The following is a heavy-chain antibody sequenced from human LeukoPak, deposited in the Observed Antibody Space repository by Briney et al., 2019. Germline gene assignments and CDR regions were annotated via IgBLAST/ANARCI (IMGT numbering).Heavy chain of an antibody. V-gene: IGHV1-69*04. CDR1: GGTFSSYA. CDR2: IIPILGIA. D-gene: IGHD6-13*01. J-gene: IGHJ6*02. CDR3: ARDRIAAAGSYGMDV. Sequence: AASVKVSCKASGGTFSSYAISWVRQAPGQGLEWMGRIIPILGIANYAQKFQGRVTITADKSTSTAYMELSSLRSEDTAVYYCARDRIAAAGSYGMDVWGQGTTVTVSS.